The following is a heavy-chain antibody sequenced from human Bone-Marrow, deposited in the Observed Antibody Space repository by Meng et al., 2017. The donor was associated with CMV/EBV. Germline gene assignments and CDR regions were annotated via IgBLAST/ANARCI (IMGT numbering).Heavy chain of an antibody. D-gene: IGHD2-2*03. J-gene: IGHJ4*02. Sequence: GESLKISCAASGFSFSSYIMHWVRQAPGKGLEWVTFISYDGSNKYYADSVKGRFTVSRDNSKNTLYLQMNSLRVEDTAVYYCASRLGYCSSTSCFDYWGQGTLVTVSS. CDR2: ISYDGSNK. CDR1: GFSFSSYI. CDR3: ASRLGYCSSTSCFDY. V-gene: IGHV3-30-3*01.